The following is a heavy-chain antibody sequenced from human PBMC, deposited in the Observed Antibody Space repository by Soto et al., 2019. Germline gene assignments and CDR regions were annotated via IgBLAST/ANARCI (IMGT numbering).Heavy chain of an antibody. V-gene: IGHV3-21*04. CDR1: GFTFSSYS. D-gene: IGHD2-2*01. CDR2: ISSSSSYI. J-gene: IGHJ1*01. Sequence: GGSLRLSCAASGFTFSSYSMNWVRQAPGKGLEWVSSISSSSSYIYYADSVKGRFTISRDNSKNTLYLQMNSLRAEDTAVYYCAKDGGIVVLPAAPDHWGQGTPVTVSS. CDR3: AKDGGIVVLPAAPDH.